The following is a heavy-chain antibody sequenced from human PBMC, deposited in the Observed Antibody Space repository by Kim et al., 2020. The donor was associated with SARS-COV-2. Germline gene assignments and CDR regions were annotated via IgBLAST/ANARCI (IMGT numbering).Heavy chain of an antibody. CDR3: ARISFGDAPGY. D-gene: IGHD4-17*01. CDR1: GFTLDRYG. V-gene: IGHV3-33*05. J-gene: IGHJ4*02. CDR2: ISYHEKNK. Sequence: GGSLRLSCAVSGFTLDRYGMHWVRQAPGKALEWVAVISYHEKNKYYGDSVKGRFTISRDTSKNILFLQMNSLRAEDTATYYCARISFGDAPGYWGQGTQV.